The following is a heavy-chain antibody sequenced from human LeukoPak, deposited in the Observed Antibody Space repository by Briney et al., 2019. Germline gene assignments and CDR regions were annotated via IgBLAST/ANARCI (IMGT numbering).Heavy chain of an antibody. D-gene: IGHD6-19*01. J-gene: IGHJ4*02. Sequence: GRSLRLSCAASGFTFSSYAMHWVRQAPGKGLEWVAVISYDGSNKYYADSVKGRFTTSRDNSKNTLYLQMNSLRAEDTAVYYCARGRSSGWPRTTATYYFDYWGQGTLVTVSS. CDR2: ISYDGSNK. CDR3: ARGRSSGWPRTTATYYFDY. CDR1: GFTFSSYA. V-gene: IGHV3-30-3*01.